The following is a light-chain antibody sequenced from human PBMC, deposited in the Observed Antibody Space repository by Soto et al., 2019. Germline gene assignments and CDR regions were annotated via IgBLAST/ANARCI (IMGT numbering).Light chain of an antibody. Sequence: DIQMTKSPSTLSASVGDRVTIPCRASQSISSWLAWYQQKPGKAPNLLIYKASSLESGVPSRFSDSGSGTEFTLTNSSLQPEEFATYDCQQYNSYPLTFGGGTKREIK. CDR3: QQYNSYPLT. CDR2: KAS. V-gene: IGKV1-5*03. CDR1: QSISSW. J-gene: IGKJ4*01.